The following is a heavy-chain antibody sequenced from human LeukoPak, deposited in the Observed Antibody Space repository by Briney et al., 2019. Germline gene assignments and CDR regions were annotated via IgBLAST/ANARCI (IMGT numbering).Heavy chain of an antibody. Sequence: ASVKVSCKASGYTFTSYGISWVRQAPGQGLEWMGWISAYNGNTNYAQKLQGRVTMTTDTSTSTAYMELRRLRSDDTAVYYCARGGLYYDFWSGYLYYWGQGTLVTVSS. J-gene: IGHJ4*02. CDR1: GYTFTSYG. V-gene: IGHV1-18*01. CDR2: ISAYNGNT. D-gene: IGHD3-3*01. CDR3: ARGGLYYDFWSGYLYY.